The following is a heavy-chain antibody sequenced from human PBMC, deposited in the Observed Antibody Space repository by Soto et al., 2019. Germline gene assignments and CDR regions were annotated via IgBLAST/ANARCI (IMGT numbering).Heavy chain of an antibody. CDR3: VRDSANYYESSGYYIPYYFDS. Sequence: ASVKVSCKASGYTFINYGMHWVRQAPGQRLEWMGWINGGNGHTKYSQKFQGRVTITRDTSTSTVYMELGSLRSEDTAVYYCVRDSANYYESSGYYIPYYFDSWGQGTLVTVSS. D-gene: IGHD3-22*01. CDR2: INGGNGHT. CDR1: GYTFINYG. V-gene: IGHV1-3*01. J-gene: IGHJ4*02.